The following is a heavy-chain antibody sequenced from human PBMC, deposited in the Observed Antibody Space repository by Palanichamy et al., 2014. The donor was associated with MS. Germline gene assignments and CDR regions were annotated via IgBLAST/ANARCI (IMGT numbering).Heavy chain of an antibody. V-gene: IGHV3-23*01. Sequence: EEQLSESGGGLVQPGESLRLSCAASGFTVRSSAMNWGPPGSREGGWDGVSAIRDSDGGGSTYYTDSVKGRFTISRDSSRNELYLQMSSLRAEDTALYYCAEVRGSHNVFHVWGQGTMVTVSS. CDR3: AEVRGSHNVFHV. CDR1: GFTVRSSA. J-gene: IGHJ3*01. CDR2: IRDSDGGGST. D-gene: IGHD6-13*01.